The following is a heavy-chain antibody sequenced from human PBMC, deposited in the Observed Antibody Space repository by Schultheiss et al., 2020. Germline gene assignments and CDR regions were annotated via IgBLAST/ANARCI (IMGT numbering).Heavy chain of an antibody. D-gene: IGHD2-15*01. CDR2: IYYSGST. CDR1: GGSISSYY. J-gene: IGHJ6*02. CDR3: AKGRGYCSGGSCFSYYYYYGMDV. V-gene: IGHV4-59*05. Sequence: SETLSLTCTVSGGSISSYYWSWIRQPPGKGLEWIGSIYYSGSTYYNPSLKSRVTISVDTSKNQFSLKLSSVTAADTALYYCAKGRGYCSGGSCFSYYYYYGMDVWGQGTTVTVSS.